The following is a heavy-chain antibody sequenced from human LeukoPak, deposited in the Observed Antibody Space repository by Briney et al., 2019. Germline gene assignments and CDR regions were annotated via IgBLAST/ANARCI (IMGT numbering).Heavy chain of an antibody. D-gene: IGHD3-3*01. J-gene: IGHJ6*02. CDR3: ARDRDMYDFWSGYYPTHLFYYYYGMDV. CDR2: ISAYNGNT. CDR1: GYTFTSYG. Sequence: GASVTVSCKASGYTFTSYGISWVRQAPGQGLEWMGWISAYNGNTNYAQKLQGRVTMTTDTSTSTAYMELRSLRSDDTAVYYCARDRDMYDFWSGYYPTHLFYYYYGMDVWGQGTTVTVSS. V-gene: IGHV1-18*01.